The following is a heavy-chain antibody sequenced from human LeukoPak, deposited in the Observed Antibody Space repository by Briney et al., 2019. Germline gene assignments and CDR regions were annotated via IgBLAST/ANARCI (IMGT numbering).Heavy chain of an antibody. J-gene: IGHJ5*02. D-gene: IGHD2/OR15-2a*01. Sequence: PSETLSLTCTVSGDSFCNYYWGWIRQPPGKGLEWIGYIYFGGITCSNPSLKSRDTISVDTSTNPFSPKLSSVTAADTAVYYCARSITRDWFDPWGQGTLVTVSS. CDR2: IYFGGIT. V-gene: IGHV4-59*01. CDR3: ARSITRDWFDP. CDR1: GDSFCNYY.